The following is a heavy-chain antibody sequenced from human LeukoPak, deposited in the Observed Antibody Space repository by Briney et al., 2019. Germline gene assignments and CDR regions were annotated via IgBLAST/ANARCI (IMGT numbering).Heavy chain of an antibody. Sequence: GGSLRLSCAASGFTFSNYAMSWVCQAPGKGLECVSSISGGSTYYAESVKGRFTISRDNSKNTLYLQMNSLRAEDTAVYYCTDFENWGQGTLVTVSS. CDR3: TDFEN. J-gene: IGHJ4*02. CDR2: ISGGST. V-gene: IGHV3-23*01. CDR1: GFTFSNYA.